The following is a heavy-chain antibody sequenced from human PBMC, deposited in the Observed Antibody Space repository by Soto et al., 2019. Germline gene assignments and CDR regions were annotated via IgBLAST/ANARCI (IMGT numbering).Heavy chain of an antibody. V-gene: IGHV3-7*01. J-gene: IGHJ4*01. Sequence: PGKGLEWVASIKEDGSEKYSVDSVKGRFTISRDNAKSSLYLQMNSLRAEDMSVYYCARLRLKCEGFEYLGHRTLVTVSS. CDR2: IKEDGSEK. CDR3: ARLRLKCEGFEY.